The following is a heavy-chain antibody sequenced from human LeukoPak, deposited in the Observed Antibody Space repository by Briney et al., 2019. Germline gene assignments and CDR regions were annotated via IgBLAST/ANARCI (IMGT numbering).Heavy chain of an antibody. CDR3: VRDSRHSSRGNWFDP. CDR2: IIPILGIA. Sequence: SVKVSCKASGDTFSSYTISWVRQAPGQGLEWMGRIIPILGIANYAQKFQGRVTITADKSTSTAYMELSSLRSEDTAVYYCVRDSRHSSRGNWFDPWGQGTLVTVSS. V-gene: IGHV1-69*04. CDR1: GDTFSSYT. D-gene: IGHD6-13*01. J-gene: IGHJ5*02.